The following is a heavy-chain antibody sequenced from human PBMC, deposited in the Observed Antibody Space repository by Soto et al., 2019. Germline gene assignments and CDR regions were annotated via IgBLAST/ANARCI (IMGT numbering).Heavy chain of an antibody. D-gene: IGHD1-1*01. CDR1: GFTFSSYG. V-gene: IGHV3-30*18. Sequence: GGSLRLSCAASGFTFSSYGMHWVRQAPGKGLEWVAVISYDGSNKYYADSVKGRFTISRDNSKKTLYLQMNSLRAEDTAVYYCAKDPGGGDMYNWNVPRVYYYYGMDVWGQGTTVTVSS. J-gene: IGHJ6*02. CDR3: AKDPGGGDMYNWNVPRVYYYYGMDV. CDR2: ISYDGSNK.